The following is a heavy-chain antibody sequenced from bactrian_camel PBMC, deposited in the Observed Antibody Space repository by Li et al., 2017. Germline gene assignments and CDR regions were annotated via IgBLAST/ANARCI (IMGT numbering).Heavy chain of an antibody. CDR2: IGGDYTTNFVDSAT. V-gene: IGHV3S55*01. CDR1: HLSIDSYC. D-gene: IGHD1*01. CDR3: KASETDYARCDTDY. Sequence: HVQLVESGGGSVQAGGSLRLSCTTSHLSIDSYCMAFFREAPGNEREGVAAIGGDYTTNFVDSATAYADSVKGRFTISKDKRKDTVYLQMNSLKPEDTAMYFCKASETDYARCDTDYWGQGTQVTVS. J-gene: IGHJ4*01.